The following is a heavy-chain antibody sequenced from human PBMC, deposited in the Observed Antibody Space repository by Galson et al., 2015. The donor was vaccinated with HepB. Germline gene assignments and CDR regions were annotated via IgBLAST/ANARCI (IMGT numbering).Heavy chain of an antibody. D-gene: IGHD3-10*01. V-gene: IGHV1-24*01. J-gene: IGHJ6*02. CDR3: ATRIFNYNHDGLDV. Sequence: SVKVSCKVSGYTLTALSMHWVRQAPGKGLEWMGGFDPEDGDPIYAQRLRGRVTMTEDTSADTVYMELSSLRSEDTATSYCATRIFNYNHDGLDVRGQGTTVSVSS. CDR2: FDPEDGDP. CDR1: GYTLTALS.